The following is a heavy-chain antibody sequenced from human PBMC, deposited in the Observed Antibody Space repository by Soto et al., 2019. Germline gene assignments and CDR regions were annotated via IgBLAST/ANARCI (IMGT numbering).Heavy chain of an antibody. CDR1: GFSLSTSGVG. V-gene: IGHV2-5*02. Sequence: SGPTLVKPTQTLTLTCTFSGFSLSTSGVGVGWIRQPPGKALEWLALIYWDDDKRYSPSLKSRLTITKDTSKNQVVLTMTNMDPVDTATYYCAHSCSGGSCYSNTVRYFDYWGQGTLVTVSS. CDR3: AHSCSGGSCYSNTVRYFDY. CDR2: IYWDDDK. D-gene: IGHD2-15*01. J-gene: IGHJ4*02.